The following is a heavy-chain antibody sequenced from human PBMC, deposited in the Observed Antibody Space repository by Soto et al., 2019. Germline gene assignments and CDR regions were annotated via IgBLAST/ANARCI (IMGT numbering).Heavy chain of an antibody. CDR1: GGSFSGYY. J-gene: IGHJ5*02. V-gene: IGHV4-34*01. CDR3: ARGHELLWFGELLYESFRFDP. D-gene: IGHD3-10*01. Sequence: LSLTCAVYGGSFSGYYWSWIRQPPGKGLEWIGEINHSGSTNYNPSLKSRVTISVDTSKNQFSLKLSSVTAADTAVYYCARGHELLWFGELLYESFRFDPWGQGTLVTVPQ. CDR2: INHSGST.